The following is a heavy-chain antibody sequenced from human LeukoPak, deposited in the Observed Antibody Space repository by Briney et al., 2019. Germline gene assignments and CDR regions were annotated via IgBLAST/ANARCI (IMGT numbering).Heavy chain of an antibody. V-gene: IGHV1-2*02. D-gene: IGHD3-22*01. CDR1: GYTFTGYY. CDR3: ARAKHDYYDSSSPFDY. Sequence: ASVKVSCKASGYTFTGYYMHWVRQAPGQGLEWMGWINPNSGGTNYAQKFQGRVTMTRDTSISTAYMELSRLRSDDTAVYYCARAKHDYYDSSSPFDYWGQGTLVTVSS. J-gene: IGHJ4*02. CDR2: INPNSGGT.